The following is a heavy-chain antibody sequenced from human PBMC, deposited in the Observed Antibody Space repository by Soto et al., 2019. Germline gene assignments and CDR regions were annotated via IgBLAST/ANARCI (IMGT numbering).Heavy chain of an antibody. CDR1: GGSISSGDYY. Sequence: PSETLSLTCTVSGGSISSGDYYWSWIRQHPGKGLEWIGYIYYSGSTYYNPSLKSRVTISVDTSKNQFSLKLSSVTAADTAVYYCARGVGYYYDSKNYYWEGNAFDIWGQGTMVTVSS. CDR3: ARGVGYYYDSKNYYWEGNAFDI. J-gene: IGHJ3*02. D-gene: IGHD3-22*01. V-gene: IGHV4-31*03. CDR2: IYYSGST.